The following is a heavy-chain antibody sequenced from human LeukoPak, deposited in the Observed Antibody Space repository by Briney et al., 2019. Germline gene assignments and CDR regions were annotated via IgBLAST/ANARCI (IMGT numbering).Heavy chain of an antibody. D-gene: IGHD2-2*02. V-gene: IGHV3-21*01. Sequence: PGGSLRLSCAASGFTFSGYNMNWVRQAPGKGLEWVSSIDRSSSYMYYPDSVRGRFTISRDNAKNSLDLQMNSLRAEDTAVYFCARAYCSSTTCYTYDAFDIWGQGTMVTVSS. J-gene: IGHJ3*02. CDR1: GFTFSGYN. CDR3: ARAYCSSTTCYTYDAFDI. CDR2: IDRSSSYM.